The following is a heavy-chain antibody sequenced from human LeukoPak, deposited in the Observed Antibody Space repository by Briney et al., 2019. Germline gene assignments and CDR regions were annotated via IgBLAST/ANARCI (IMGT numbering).Heavy chain of an antibody. CDR3: ARDYYASGSPNDY. CDR1: GYTFTGYY. J-gene: IGHJ4*02. V-gene: IGHV1-2*02. D-gene: IGHD3-10*01. CDR2: INPNSGGT. Sequence: ASVKVSCKASGYTFTGYYMHWVRQAPGQGLEWMGWINPNSGGTNYAQKFQGRVTMTRDTSISTAYMGLSRLRSDDTAVYYCARDYYASGSPNDYWGQGTLVTVSS.